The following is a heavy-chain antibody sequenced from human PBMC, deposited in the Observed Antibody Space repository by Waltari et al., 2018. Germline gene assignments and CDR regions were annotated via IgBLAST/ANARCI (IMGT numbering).Heavy chain of an antibody. CDR1: GFTFCSYS. CDR2: VSGNGGGT. J-gene: IGHJ4*02. D-gene: IGHD6-6*01. CDR3: AKDRIAGGQLGSRFDY. V-gene: IGHV3-23*01. Sequence: EVLLSESGGRLVQPGGSMTLSCVASGFTFCSYSMRWVRQAPGKGREWVSGVSGNGGGTDYADSVKGRFTLSRDNSKNILYLQMNSLRAEDTAIYYCAKDRIAGGQLGSRFDYWGQGTLVTVSS.